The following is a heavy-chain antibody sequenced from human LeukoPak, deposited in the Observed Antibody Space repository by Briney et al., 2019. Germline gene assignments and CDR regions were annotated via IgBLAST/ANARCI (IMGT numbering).Heavy chain of an antibody. CDR2: INHSGST. J-gene: IGHJ1*01. V-gene: IGHV4-34*01. Sequence: SETLSLTCAVYGGSFSGYYLSWIRQPPGKGLEWIGEINHSGSTNYNPSLKSRVTISVDTSKNQSSLKLSSVTAADTAVYYCARAGYSSSWYGGNWGQGTLVTVSS. CDR3: ARAGYSSSWYGGN. CDR1: GGSFSGYY. D-gene: IGHD6-13*01.